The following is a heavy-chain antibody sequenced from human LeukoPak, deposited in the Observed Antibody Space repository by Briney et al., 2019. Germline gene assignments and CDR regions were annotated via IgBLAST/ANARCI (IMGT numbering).Heavy chain of an antibody. V-gene: IGHV4-59*01. J-gene: IGHJ4*02. CDR1: GGSISSYY. CDR3: ARVLSSSSKVFDY. Sequence: SETLSLTCTVSGGSISSYYWSWLRQPPGKGLEWIGYIYYSGSTNYNPSLKSRVTISVDTSKNQFSLKLSSVTAADTAVYYCARVLSSSSKVFDYWGQGTLVTVSS. D-gene: IGHD6-6*01. CDR2: IYYSGST.